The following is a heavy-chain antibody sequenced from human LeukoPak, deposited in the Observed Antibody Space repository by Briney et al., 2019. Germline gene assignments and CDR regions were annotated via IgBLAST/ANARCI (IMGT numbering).Heavy chain of an antibody. D-gene: IGHD4-11*01. CDR1: AFPFSDYG. V-gene: IGHV3-33*01. CDR2: AYGDGSSQ. J-gene: IGHJ1*01. CDR3: ATGGNFYYSH. Sequence: PGGSLRLYCAASAFPFSDYGMHWVRQAPGKGLEWVAVAYGDGSSQYYADSVKGRFSISKDISKNTLSLQMNSLRAEDTAVYSCATGGNFYYSHWGQGTLVTVSS.